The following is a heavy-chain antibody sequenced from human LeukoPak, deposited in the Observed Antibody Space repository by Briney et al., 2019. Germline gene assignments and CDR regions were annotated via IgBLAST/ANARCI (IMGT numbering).Heavy chain of an antibody. Sequence: SVKVSCKASGGTFSSYAISWVRQAPGQGLEWMGGIIPIFGTANYAQKFQGRVTITRNTSISTAYMELSSLRSEDTAVYYCARGRHYDFWSGYYRYQASDYWGQGTLVTVSS. CDR3: ARGRHYDFWSGYYRYQASDY. CDR2: IIPIFGTA. D-gene: IGHD3-3*01. CDR1: GGTFSSYA. V-gene: IGHV1-69*05. J-gene: IGHJ4*02.